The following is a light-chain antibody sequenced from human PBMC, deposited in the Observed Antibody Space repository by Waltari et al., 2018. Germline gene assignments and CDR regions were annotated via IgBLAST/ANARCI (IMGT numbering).Light chain of an antibody. CDR3: QQYNTYSFT. V-gene: IGKV1-5*03. CDR1: QSINSW. J-gene: IGKJ2*01. Sequence: DIQMTQSPSTLSASVGDRVTITCRASQSINSWLAWYQQKPGKAPNLLIYKASSLESGVPSRFGGSGSGIEFTLSISSLQPDDFATYYCQQYNTYSFTFGQGTKLEIK. CDR2: KAS.